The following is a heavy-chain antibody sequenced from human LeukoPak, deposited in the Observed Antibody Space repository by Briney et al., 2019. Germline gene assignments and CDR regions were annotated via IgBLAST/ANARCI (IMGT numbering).Heavy chain of an antibody. V-gene: IGHV3-23*01. Sequence: GGSLRLSCAASGFTFSSYAMSWVRQAPGKGLEWVSAFSGSGGSTYYADSVKGRFTISRDNSKNTLYLQMNSLRAEDTAVYYCAKERGSGSYYQYFDYWGQGTLVTVSS. D-gene: IGHD3-10*01. CDR2: FSGSGGST. J-gene: IGHJ4*02. CDR3: AKERGSGSYYQYFDY. CDR1: GFTFSSYA.